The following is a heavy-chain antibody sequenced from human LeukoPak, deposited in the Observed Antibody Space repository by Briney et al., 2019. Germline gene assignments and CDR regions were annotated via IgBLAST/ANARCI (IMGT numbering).Heavy chain of an antibody. Sequence: GGSLRLSCAASGFISSDAWLSWVRQAPGKGLEWVGRIKRKSAGGTIDYGAPVKGRFTISRDDSKNTLYLQMNSLKTEDTAIYYCATEYSVFAFDIWGQGTVVTVSS. CDR2: IKRKSAGGTI. J-gene: IGHJ3*02. CDR1: GFISSDAW. CDR3: ATEYSVFAFDI. D-gene: IGHD5-12*01. V-gene: IGHV3-15*01.